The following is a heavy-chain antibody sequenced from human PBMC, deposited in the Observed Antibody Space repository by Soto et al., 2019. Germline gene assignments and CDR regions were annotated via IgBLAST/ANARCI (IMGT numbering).Heavy chain of an antibody. D-gene: IGHD3-22*01. Sequence: TGGSLRLSCVASGFTFSSCGMHWVRQAPGKGLEWVAAIAKDGSDIHYVDSVEGRFTISRDNSKNTLYPQINSPRPEDAAVYYCAKAGYYDTSGYYYYFHYWGQGTLVTVSS. CDR1: GFTFSSCG. V-gene: IGHV3-30*18. CDR3: AKAGYYDTSGYYYYFHY. CDR2: IAKDGSDI. J-gene: IGHJ4*02.